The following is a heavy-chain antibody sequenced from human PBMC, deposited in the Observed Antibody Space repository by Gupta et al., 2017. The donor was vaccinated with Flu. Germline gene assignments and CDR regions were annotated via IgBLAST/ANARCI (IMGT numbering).Heavy chain of an antibody. CDR3: ARRWRLYYDPNTYYPADWSFDL. CDR1: GDSMSSSSYY. Sequence: HVQLQESGPGLVKPSQTLSLTCSVSGDSMSSSSYYWSWIRQPAGKGLEWIGRLYTTGSPNYNPSLQSRVSMSIDTSNNQFSLKLTSVTAADTAVYYCARRWRLYYDPNTYYPADWSFDLWGRGTLVTVSS. CDR2: LYTTGSP. D-gene: IGHD3-16*01. J-gene: IGHJ2*01. V-gene: IGHV4-61*02.